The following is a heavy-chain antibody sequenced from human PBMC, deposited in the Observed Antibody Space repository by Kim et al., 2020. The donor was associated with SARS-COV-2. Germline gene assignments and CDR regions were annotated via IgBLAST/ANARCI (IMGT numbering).Heavy chain of an antibody. V-gene: IGHV1-24*01. D-gene: IGHD4-17*01. CDR2: FDPEDGET. CDR1: GYTLTELS. Sequence: ASVKVSCKVSGYTLTELSMHWVRQAPGKGLEWMGGFDPEDGETIYAQKFQGRVTMTEDTSTDTAYMELSSLRSEDTAVYYCATSPEYGDPFDYWGQGTLVTVSS. J-gene: IGHJ4*02. CDR3: ATSPEYGDPFDY.